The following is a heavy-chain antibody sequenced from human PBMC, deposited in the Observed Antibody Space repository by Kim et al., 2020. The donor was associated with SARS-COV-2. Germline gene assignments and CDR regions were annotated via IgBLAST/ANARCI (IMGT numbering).Heavy chain of an antibody. J-gene: IGHJ3*02. CDR2: ITPIDGFT. Sequence: ASVKVSCKASGYRFTSNKMHWVRQAPGQGLEWMGIITPIDGFTVYAQNLQGRLTVTRDTSTSTVYMELSSLRSDDTAIYYCAGDNIDWAFDIWGQGTMVIVSS. D-gene: IGHD2-21*01. CDR3: AGDNIDWAFDI. V-gene: IGHV1-46*01. CDR1: GYRFTSNK.